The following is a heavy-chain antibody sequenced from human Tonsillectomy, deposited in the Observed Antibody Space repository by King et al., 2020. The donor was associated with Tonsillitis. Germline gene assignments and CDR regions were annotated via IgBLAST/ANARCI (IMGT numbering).Heavy chain of an antibody. V-gene: IGHV4-61*02. D-gene: IGHD3-10*01. Sequence: QLQESGPGLVKPSQTLSLTCTVSGDSISSGSYYWSWIRQPAGKELEWIGRIYTSGGPTYNPSLKSRVNISVDTSENQFSLKLSSVTAADTAVYYCARYTYYYGSGSYYPDSWGQGTLVTVSS. J-gene: IGHJ4*02. CDR1: GDSISSGSYY. CDR2: IYTSGGP. CDR3: ARYTYYYGSGSYYPDS.